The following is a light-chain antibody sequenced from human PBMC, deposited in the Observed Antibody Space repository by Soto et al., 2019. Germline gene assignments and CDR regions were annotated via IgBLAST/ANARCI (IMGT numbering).Light chain of an antibody. J-gene: IGLJ1*01. CDR1: TGPVTSGHY. V-gene: IGLV7-46*01. Sequence: QAVVTQEPSLTVSPGGTVTLTCGSSTGPVTSGHYSHWFQQKPGQAPRTLIWYTNNRHPWTPARFSGFLFAGKSALTRSGAQPEDEAAYYCLVIYPCVGEVFGTVTKVTVL. CDR3: LVIYPCVGEV. CDR2: YTN.